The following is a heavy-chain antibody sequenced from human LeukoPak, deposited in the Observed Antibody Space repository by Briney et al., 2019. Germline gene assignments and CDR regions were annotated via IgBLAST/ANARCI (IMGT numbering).Heavy chain of an antibody. CDR1: GFTFSSYG. Sequence: PGGYLRLSCAASGFTFSSYGMHWVRQAPGKGLEWVAVISYDGSNKYYADSVKGRFTISRDNSKNTLYLQMNSLRAEDTAVYYCAKDRALTNYYDSSGYLDYWGQGTLVTVSS. V-gene: IGHV3-30*18. CDR2: ISYDGSNK. J-gene: IGHJ4*02. D-gene: IGHD3-22*01. CDR3: AKDRALTNYYDSSGYLDY.